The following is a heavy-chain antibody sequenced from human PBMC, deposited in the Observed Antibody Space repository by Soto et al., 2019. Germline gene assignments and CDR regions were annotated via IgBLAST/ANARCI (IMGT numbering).Heavy chain of an antibody. Sequence: QVQLQESGPGLVKPSQTLSLTCTVSGGSISSGGYYWSWIRQHPGKGLEWIGYIYYSGSTYYNPSLTRRVTISVDTSKNQFSLKLSSVTAADTAVYYCARAKTTVTTLWYFDLWGRGTLVTVSS. D-gene: IGHD4-17*01. CDR1: GGSISSGGYY. CDR2: IYYSGST. V-gene: IGHV4-31*03. CDR3: ARAKTTVTTLWYFDL. J-gene: IGHJ2*01.